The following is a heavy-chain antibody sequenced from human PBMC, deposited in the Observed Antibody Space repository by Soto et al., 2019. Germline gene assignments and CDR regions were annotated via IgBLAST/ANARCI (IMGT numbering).Heavy chain of an antibody. V-gene: IGHV7-4-1*01. J-gene: IGHJ5*02. Sequence: QVQLVQSGSELKKPGASVKVSCKASGYTFTSYAMNWVRQAPGQGLEWLGWINTNTGNPTYAQGFTGRFVFSLDSSVSTAYLQSCRLKAEDTAVYCWARGNWFDPWCQGTLVTVSS. CDR1: GYTFTSYA. CDR2: INTNTGNP. CDR3: ARGNWFDP.